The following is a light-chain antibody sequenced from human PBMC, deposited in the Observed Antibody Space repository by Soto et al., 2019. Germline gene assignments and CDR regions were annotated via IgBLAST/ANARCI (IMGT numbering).Light chain of an antibody. CDR2: EAS. J-gene: IGKJ5*01. CDR3: QQYDNFPIT. CDR1: QHITNF. Sequence: GDTVTITCQASQHITNFLNWYQQRPGKAPNLLISEASNLERGDPSRFSGSGSGTHFTLTITSLQPEDFATYYCQQYDNFPITFGQGTRLETK. V-gene: IGKV1-33*01.